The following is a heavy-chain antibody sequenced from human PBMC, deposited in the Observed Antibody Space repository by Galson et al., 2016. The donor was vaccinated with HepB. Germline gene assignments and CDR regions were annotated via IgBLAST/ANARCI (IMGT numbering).Heavy chain of an antibody. CDR2: ITNSGTAT. CDR3: ARDLFGGYGWFDP. V-gene: IGHV3-11*04. J-gene: IGHJ5*02. D-gene: IGHD5-12*01. CDR1: GFTFSDYY. Sequence: SLRLSCAASGFTFSDYYISWIRQTPGKGLEWVSHITNSGTATYYADSVKGRFTISRDNAKNSLYLQMNSLRAEDTAVYYCARDLFGGYGWFDPWGQGTLVTVSS.